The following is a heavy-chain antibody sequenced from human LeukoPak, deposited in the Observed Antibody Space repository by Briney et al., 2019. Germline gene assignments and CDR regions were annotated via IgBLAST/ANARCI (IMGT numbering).Heavy chain of an antibody. J-gene: IGHJ3*02. V-gene: IGHV4-39*07. CDR1: GGSISSSSYY. D-gene: IGHD6-19*01. CDR3: ARDSHNDPRSSGWYGDDAFDI. CDR2: IYYSGST. Sequence: SETLSLTCTVSGGSISSSSYYWGWIRQPPGKGLEWIGSIYYSGSTYYNPSLKSRVTISVDTSKNQFSLKLSSVTAADTAVYYCARDSHNDPRSSGWYGDDAFDIWGQGTMVTVSS.